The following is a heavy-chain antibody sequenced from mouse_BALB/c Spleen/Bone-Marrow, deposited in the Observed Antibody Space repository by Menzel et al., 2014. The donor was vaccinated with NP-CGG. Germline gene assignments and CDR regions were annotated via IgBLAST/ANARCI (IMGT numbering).Heavy chain of an antibody. CDR1: GYTFTGYA. CDR2: ISSYSGNT. CDR3: ASTAGTQYDYFAY. Sequence: QVQLQQSGPELVRPGVSVKISCKGFGYTFTGYAIHWVKQSHATTLEWIGVISSYSGNTNYNQKFKGRATMTVDKSSSTAYMELARLTSEDSAIYYCASTAGTQYDYFAYWGQGTTLTVSS. D-gene: IGHD1-2*01. J-gene: IGHJ2*01. V-gene: IGHV1-67*01.